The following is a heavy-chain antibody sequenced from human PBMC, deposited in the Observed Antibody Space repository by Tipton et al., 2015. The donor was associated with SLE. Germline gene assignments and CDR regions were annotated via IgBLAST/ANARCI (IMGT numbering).Heavy chain of an antibody. CDR1: GFSFSGYY. Sequence: SLRLSCAASGFSFSGYYMSWVRQGPGKGLEWVSSISGSGSGDGTFYADSVKGRFTISRDNSKTTLYLQMNSLKTEDTAVYYCVRDQNRNDYYGMDMWGQGTTVTVSS. J-gene: IGHJ6*02. CDR3: VRDQNRNDYYGMDM. CDR2: ISGSGSGDGT. D-gene: IGHD1-1*01. V-gene: IGHV3-23*01.